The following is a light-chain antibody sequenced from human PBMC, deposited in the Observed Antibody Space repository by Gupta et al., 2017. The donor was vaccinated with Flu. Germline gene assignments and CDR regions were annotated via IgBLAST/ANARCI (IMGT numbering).Light chain of an antibody. Sequence: NCKSSQTILYSPDNKNDLAWYQQKPGQPPKLLIYWASTRESGVPDRFSGSGSGTDFTLTITSLQAEDVALYYCQQYYSTPPTFGGGTTVEIK. CDR2: WAS. J-gene: IGKJ4*01. CDR1: QTILYSPDNKND. V-gene: IGKV4-1*01. CDR3: QQYYSTPPT.